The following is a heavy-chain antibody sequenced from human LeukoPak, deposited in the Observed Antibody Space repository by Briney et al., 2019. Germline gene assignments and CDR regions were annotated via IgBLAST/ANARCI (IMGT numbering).Heavy chain of an antibody. J-gene: IGHJ3*02. Sequence: SETLSLTCTVSGGSISSGDYYWGWIRQPPGKGLEWIGYIYYSGSTYYNPSLKSRVTISVDTSKNQFSLKLSSVTAADTAVYYCAREAYCGGDCLGAFDIWGQGTMVTVSS. D-gene: IGHD2-21*02. CDR3: AREAYCGGDCLGAFDI. CDR1: GGSISSGDYY. V-gene: IGHV4-30-4*01. CDR2: IYYSGST.